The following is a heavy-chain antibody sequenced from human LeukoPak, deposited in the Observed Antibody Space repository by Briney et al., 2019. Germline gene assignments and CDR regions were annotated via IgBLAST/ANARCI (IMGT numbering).Heavy chain of an antibody. CDR2: FDPEDGET. J-gene: IGHJ5*02. CDR1: GYTLTELS. V-gene: IGHV1-24*01. CDR3: ATQWLVQTVNWFDP. Sequence: GASVKVSCKVSGYTLTELSMHWVRQAPGKGLEWMGGFDPEDGETIHAQKFQGRVTMTEDTSTDTAYMELSSLRSEDTAVYYCATQWLVQTVNWFDPWGQGTLVTVSS. D-gene: IGHD6-19*01.